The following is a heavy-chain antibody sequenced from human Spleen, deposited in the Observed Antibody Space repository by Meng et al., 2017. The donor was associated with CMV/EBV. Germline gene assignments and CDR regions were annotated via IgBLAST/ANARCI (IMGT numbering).Heavy chain of an antibody. Sequence: ASVKVSCKASGYTFTSYGITWVRQAPGQGLEWMGWINPNSGGTNYAQKFQGRVTMTRDTSISTAYIELTRLRSDDTAVYYCARAGDCNSISCYTFDLWGQGTMVTVSS. CDR2: INPNSGGT. D-gene: IGHD2-2*02. CDR1: GYTFTSYG. CDR3: ARAGDCNSISCYTFDL. V-gene: IGHV1-2*02. J-gene: IGHJ3*01.